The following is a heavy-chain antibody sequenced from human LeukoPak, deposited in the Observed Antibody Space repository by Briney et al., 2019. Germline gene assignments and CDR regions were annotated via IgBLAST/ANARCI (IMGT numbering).Heavy chain of an antibody. CDR2: IRYDGSNK. J-gene: IGHJ4*02. Sequence: PGGSLRLSCAASGFTFSRYWMHWVRQAPGKGLEWVTFIRYDGSNKYYADSVKGRFTISRDNSKNTLYLQMNSLRAEDTAVYYCARVLESEMATIGATDYWGQGTLVTVSS. D-gene: IGHD5-24*01. V-gene: IGHV3-30*02. CDR3: ARVLESEMATIGATDY. CDR1: GFTFSRYW.